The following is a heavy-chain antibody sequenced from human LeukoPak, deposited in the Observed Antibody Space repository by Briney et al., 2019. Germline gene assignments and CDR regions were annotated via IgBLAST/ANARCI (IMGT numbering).Heavy chain of an antibody. CDR2: IYYSGST. D-gene: IGHD4-17*01. CDR3: ARDMRRVTTFCFDY. V-gene: IGHV4-39*07. J-gene: IGHJ4*02. CDR1: GGSISSSSYY. Sequence: SETLSLTCTVSGGSISSSSYYWGWIRQPPGKGLEWIGSIYYSGSTYYNPSLKSRVTISVDTSKNQFSLKLSSVTAADTAVYYCARDMRRVTTFCFDYWGQGTLVTVSS.